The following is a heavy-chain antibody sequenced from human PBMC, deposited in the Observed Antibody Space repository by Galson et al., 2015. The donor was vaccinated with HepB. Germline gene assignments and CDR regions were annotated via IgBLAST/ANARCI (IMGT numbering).Heavy chain of an antibody. CDR3: ARDRYYDFWSGYKNSQPDY. CDR2: ISSSSSTI. J-gene: IGHJ4*02. D-gene: IGHD3-3*01. Sequence: SLRLSCAASGFTFSSYSMNWVRQAPGKGLEWVSYISSSSSTIYYADSVKGRFTISRDNAKNSLYLQMNSLRDEDTAVYYCARDRYYDFWSGYKNSQPDYWGQGTLVTVSS. CDR1: GFTFSSYS. V-gene: IGHV3-48*02.